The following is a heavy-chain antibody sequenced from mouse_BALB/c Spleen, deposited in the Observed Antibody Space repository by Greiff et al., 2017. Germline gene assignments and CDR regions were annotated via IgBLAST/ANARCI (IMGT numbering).Heavy chain of an antibody. Sequence: EVQLQESGPGLVKPSQSLSLTCTVTGYSITSDYAWNWIRQFPGNKLEWMGYISYSGSTSYNPSLKSRISITRDTSKNQFFLQLNSVTTEDTATYYCAIGGYYGSSLAWFAYWGQGTLVTVSA. J-gene: IGHJ3*01. CDR3: AIGGYYGSSLAWFAY. D-gene: IGHD1-1*01. CDR1: GYSITSDYA. CDR2: ISYSGST. V-gene: IGHV3-2*02.